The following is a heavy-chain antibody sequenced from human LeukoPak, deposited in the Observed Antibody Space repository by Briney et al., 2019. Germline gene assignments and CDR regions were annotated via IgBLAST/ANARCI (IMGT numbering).Heavy chain of an antibody. V-gene: IGHV1-24*01. CDR1: GYTLTELS. CDR3: ATPKHLAVADPLDY. Sequence: AAVKVSCKVSGYTLTELSMHWVRQAPGKGLEWMGGFDPEDGETIYAQKFQGRVTMTDDTSTDTANMELSSLRSEDTAVYYCATPKHLAVADPLDYWGQGTLVTVSS. D-gene: IGHD6-19*01. CDR2: FDPEDGET. J-gene: IGHJ4*02.